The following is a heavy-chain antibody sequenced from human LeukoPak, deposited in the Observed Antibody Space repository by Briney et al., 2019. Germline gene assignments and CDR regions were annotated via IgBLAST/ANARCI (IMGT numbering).Heavy chain of an antibody. CDR3: ALTNYDILTGYYEPNFDY. J-gene: IGHJ4*02. D-gene: IGHD3-9*01. CDR2: ISYDGSNK. Sequence: GGSLRLSCAASGFTFSSYAMHWVRQAPGKGLEWVAVISYDGSNKYYADSVKGRFTISRDNSKNTLYLQMNSLRAEDTAVYYCALTNYDILTGYYEPNFDYWGQGTLVTVSS. V-gene: IGHV3-30-3*01. CDR1: GFTFSSYA.